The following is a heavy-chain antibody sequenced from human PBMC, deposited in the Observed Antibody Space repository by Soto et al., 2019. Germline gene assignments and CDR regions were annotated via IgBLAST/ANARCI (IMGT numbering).Heavy chain of an antibody. J-gene: IGHJ6*02. V-gene: IGHV3-9*01. Sequence: SLRLSCAASGFTFDDYAMHWVRQAHGKGLEWVSGISWNSGSIGYADSVKGRFTISRDNAKNSLYLQMNSLRAEDTALYYCARAPEGRDFWSGPPLVYYGMDVWGQGT. CDR3: ARAPEGRDFWSGPPLVYYGMDV. CDR2: ISWNSGSI. D-gene: IGHD3-3*01. CDR1: GFTFDDYA.